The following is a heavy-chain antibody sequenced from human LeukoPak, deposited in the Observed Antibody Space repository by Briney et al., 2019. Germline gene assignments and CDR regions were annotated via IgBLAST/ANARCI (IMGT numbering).Heavy chain of an antibody. CDR3: ARVLNQQQLTKKAFDY. J-gene: IGHJ4*02. V-gene: IGHV1-2*02. D-gene: IGHD6-13*01. Sequence: ASVKVSCKASGYTFTGYYMHWVRQAPGQGLEWMGWINPNSGGTNYAQKFQGRVTMTRDTSISTAYMELSRLRSDDTAVYYCARVLNQQQLTKKAFDYWGQGTLVTVSS. CDR1: GYTFTGYY. CDR2: INPNSGGT.